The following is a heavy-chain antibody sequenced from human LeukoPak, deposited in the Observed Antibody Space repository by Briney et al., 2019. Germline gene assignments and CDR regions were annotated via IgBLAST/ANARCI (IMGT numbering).Heavy chain of an antibody. CDR3: AELGITMIGGV. V-gene: IGHV3-11*04. J-gene: IGHJ6*04. CDR1: GFTVSGNY. D-gene: IGHD3-10*02. Sequence: GGSLRLSCAASGFTVSGNYMNWVRQAPGKGLEWVSYISSSGSTIYYADSVKGRFTISRDNAKNSLYLQMNSLRAEDTAVYYCAELGITMIGGVWGKGTTVTISS. CDR2: ISSSGSTI.